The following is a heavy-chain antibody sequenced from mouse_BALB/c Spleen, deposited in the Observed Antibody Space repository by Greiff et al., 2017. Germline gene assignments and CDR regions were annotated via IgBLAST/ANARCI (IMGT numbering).Heavy chain of an antibody. Sequence: QVQLKQSGAELVRPGTSVKVSCKASGYAFTNYLIEWVKQRPGQGLEWIGVINPGSGGTNYNEKFKGKATLTADKSSSTAYMQLSSLTSDDSAVYFCARFGNYGDYAMDYWGQGTSVTVSS. V-gene: IGHV1-54*01. J-gene: IGHJ4*01. CDR2: INPGSGGT. CDR1: GYAFTNYL. CDR3: ARFGNYGDYAMDY. D-gene: IGHD2-1*01.